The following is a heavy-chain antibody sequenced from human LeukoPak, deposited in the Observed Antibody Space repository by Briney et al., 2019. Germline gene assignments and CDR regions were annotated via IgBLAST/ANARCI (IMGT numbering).Heavy chain of an antibody. D-gene: IGHD4-17*01. J-gene: IGHJ6*02. CDR2: IYYSGST. V-gene: IGHV4-61*08. Sequence: PSETLSLTCAVSGGSISSGGYSWSWIRQPPGKGLEWIGYIYYSGSTNYNPSLKSRVTISVDTSKNQFSLKLSSVTAADAAVYYCARAENGNYVSSNYGMDVWGQGTTVTVSS. CDR3: ARAENGNYVSSNYGMDV. CDR1: GGSISSGGYS.